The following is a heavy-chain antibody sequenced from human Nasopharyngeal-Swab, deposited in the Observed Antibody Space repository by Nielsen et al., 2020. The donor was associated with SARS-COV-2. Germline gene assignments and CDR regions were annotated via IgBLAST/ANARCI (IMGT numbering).Heavy chain of an antibody. D-gene: IGHD3-10*01. V-gene: IGHV3-7*01. J-gene: IGHJ6*02. CDR3: ARETPLVDYHGSGSYEINSMDV. CDR2: IKQDGSEK. Sequence: WIRQPPGKGLEWVANIKQDGSEKYYVDSVKGRFTISRDNAKNSLYLQMNSLRAEDTAVYYCARETPLVDYHGSGSYEINSMDVWGQGTTVTVSS.